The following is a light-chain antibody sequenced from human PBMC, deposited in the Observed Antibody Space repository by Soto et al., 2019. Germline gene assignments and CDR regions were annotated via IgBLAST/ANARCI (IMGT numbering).Light chain of an antibody. CDR2: DAS. CDR1: QSISSW. J-gene: IGKJ1*01. Sequence: DIQLTQSPSTLSASVGDRATITCGASQSISSWLAWYQQKPGKAPKLLIYDASSLESGVPSRLRGSGSGTELTITISSTQNDDFETYYCQQYNSYSWTFGQGTKVDI. V-gene: IGKV1-5*01. CDR3: QQYNSYSWT.